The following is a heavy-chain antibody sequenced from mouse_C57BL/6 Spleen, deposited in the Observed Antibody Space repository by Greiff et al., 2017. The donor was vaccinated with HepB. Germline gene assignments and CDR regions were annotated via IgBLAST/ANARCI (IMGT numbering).Heavy chain of an antibody. Sequence: EVKLQESGPGLVKPSQSLSLTCSVTGYSITSGYYWNWIRQFPGNKLEWMGYISYDGSNNYNPSLKNRISITRDTSKNQFFLKLNSVTTEDTATYYCARESESYYAMDYWGQGTSVTVSS. CDR3: ARESESYYAMDY. CDR1: GYSITSGYY. J-gene: IGHJ4*01. V-gene: IGHV3-6*01. CDR2: ISYDGSN.